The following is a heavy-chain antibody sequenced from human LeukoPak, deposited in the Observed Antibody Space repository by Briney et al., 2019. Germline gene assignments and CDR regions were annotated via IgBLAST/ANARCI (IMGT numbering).Heavy chain of an antibody. J-gene: IGHJ4*02. Sequence: GGSLRLSCAASGFTFSSYAMSWVRQAPGKGLEWVSAISGSGGSTYYADSEKGRFTISRDNSKNTLYLQMNSLRAEDTAVYYCAKSRGYYYEKSGPADYWGQGTLVTVSS. CDR1: GFTFSSYA. D-gene: IGHD3-22*01. CDR3: AKSRGYYYEKSGPADY. V-gene: IGHV3-23*01. CDR2: ISGSGGST.